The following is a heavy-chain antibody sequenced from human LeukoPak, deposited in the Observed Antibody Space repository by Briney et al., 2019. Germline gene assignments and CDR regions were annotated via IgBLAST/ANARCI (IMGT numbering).Heavy chain of an antibody. Sequence: PGGSLRPSCVGTGFTFRSDAMTRIRQAPGKGLEWVADIAGSGSSAFYADSVKGRFTISRDNAKSTLYVEMHSLRVEDTAVYFCAKLADFWSGYYSSFYYYYIDVWGKGTAVTVSS. V-gene: IGHV3-23*01. CDR2: IAGSGSSA. CDR3: AKLADFWSGYYSSFYYYYIDV. CDR1: GFTFRSDA. J-gene: IGHJ6*03. D-gene: IGHD3-3*01.